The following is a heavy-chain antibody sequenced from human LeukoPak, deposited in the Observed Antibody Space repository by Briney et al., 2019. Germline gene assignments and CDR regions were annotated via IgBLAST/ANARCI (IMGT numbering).Heavy chain of an antibody. CDR2: IYTSGNT. V-gene: IGHV4-4*07. D-gene: IGHD6-19*01. CDR1: GVSISTYY. CDR3: ARGGSSGWTAHDAFDI. Sequence: SETLSLTCTVSGVSISTYYWSWIRQPAGKGLEWIGHIYTSGNTNYNPSLKSRVTMSVDTSKNHFSLKLSSVTAADTAVYYCARGGSSGWTAHDAFDIWGQGTMVTVSS. J-gene: IGHJ3*02.